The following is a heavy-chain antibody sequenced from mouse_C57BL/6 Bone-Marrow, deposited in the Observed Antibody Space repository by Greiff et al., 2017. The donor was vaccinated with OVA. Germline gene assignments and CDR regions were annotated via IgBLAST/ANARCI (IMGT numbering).Heavy chain of an antibody. CDR1: GYTFTSYW. V-gene: IGHV1-74*01. J-gene: IGHJ2*01. D-gene: IGHD1-1*01. CDR2: IHPSDSDT. CDR3: EIAGSTVVERD. Sequence: VQLQQSGAELVKPGASVKVSCKASGYTFTSYWMYWVKQRPGKGLEWIGRIHPSDSDTNYNQKFKGKATLTVDQSSSNAYLQLSSLTSEDSEVYYCEIAGSTVVERDWGQGTTLTVSS.